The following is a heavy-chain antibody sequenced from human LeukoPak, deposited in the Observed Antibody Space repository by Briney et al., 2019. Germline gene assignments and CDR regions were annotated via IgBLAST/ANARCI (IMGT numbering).Heavy chain of an antibody. J-gene: IGHJ4*02. CDR2: IYYSGST. CDR3: ARGPTVKYFDY. CDR1: GGSISSTTYY. Sequence: SETLPLTCTVSGGSISSTTYYWGWIRQPPGKGLEWIGTIYYSGSTYYNPSLKSRVTISVDTSKNQFSLKLSSVTAADTAVYYCARGPTVKYFDYWGQGTLVAVSS. D-gene: IGHD4-11*01. V-gene: IGHV4-39*07.